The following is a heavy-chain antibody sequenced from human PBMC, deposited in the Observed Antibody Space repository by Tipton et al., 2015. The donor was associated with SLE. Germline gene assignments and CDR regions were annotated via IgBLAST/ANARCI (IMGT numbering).Heavy chain of an antibody. CDR1: GFTFSSYS. J-gene: IGHJ4*02. Sequence: SLRLSCAASGFTFSSYSMNWVRQAPGKGLEWVSYISSSSSTIYYADSVKGRFTISRDNAKNSLYLQMNSLRAEDTAVYYCAREPPRGRNLYYFVFWGQGTLVTVAS. CDR2: ISSSSSTI. V-gene: IGHV3-48*01. D-gene: IGHD1-14*01. CDR3: AREPPRGRNLYYFVF.